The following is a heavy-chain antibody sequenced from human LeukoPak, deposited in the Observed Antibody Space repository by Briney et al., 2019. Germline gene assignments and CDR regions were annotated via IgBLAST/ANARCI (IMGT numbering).Heavy chain of an antibody. V-gene: IGHV3-53*05. D-gene: IGHD2-2*01. Sequence: GGSLRLSCAASGFTVISNYMSWVRQASGKGLEWVSAIYSGGDTYYADSVKGRFTLSRDNSKDTLYLQMDSLRAEDTAVYSCARGYCSSTACPPCDYWGQGTLVTVSS. CDR2: IYSGGDT. CDR3: ARGYCSSTACPPCDY. J-gene: IGHJ4*02. CDR1: GFTVISNY.